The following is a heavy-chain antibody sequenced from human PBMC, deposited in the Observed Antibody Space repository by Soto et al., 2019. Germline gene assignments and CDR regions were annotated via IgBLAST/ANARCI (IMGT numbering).Heavy chain of an antibody. V-gene: IGHV4-59*01. CDR3: AQTTGWPGFDY. Sequence: QVHLQESGPGLVKPSETMSLTCTASGASIRNFYWNWVRQFPGKGLEWIGQIYNGERTNYNPSLKRLVTISVDTSKNQFSLKLSSVTVADTAVYYCAQTTGWPGFDYWGQGTLVAVSS. CDR1: GASIRNFY. J-gene: IGHJ4*02. CDR2: IYNGERT. D-gene: IGHD6-19*01.